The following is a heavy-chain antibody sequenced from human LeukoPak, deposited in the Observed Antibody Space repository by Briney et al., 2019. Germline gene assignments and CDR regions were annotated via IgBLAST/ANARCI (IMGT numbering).Heavy chain of an antibody. Sequence: PSETLSLTCTVSGGSISSSGYYWGWIRQPPGKGLEWIGSIYYSGSTYYNPSLKSRVTISVDTSKNQFSLKPSSVTAADTAVYYCARGPDYDILTGSDAFDIWGQGTMVTVSS. J-gene: IGHJ3*02. CDR2: IYYSGST. D-gene: IGHD3-9*01. CDR3: ARGPDYDILTGSDAFDI. CDR1: GGSISSSGYY. V-gene: IGHV4-39*07.